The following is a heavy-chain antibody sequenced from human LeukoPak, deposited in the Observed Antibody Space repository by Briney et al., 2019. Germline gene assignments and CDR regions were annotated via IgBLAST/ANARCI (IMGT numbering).Heavy chain of an antibody. CDR3: TKMMWGGSYGVNDAFDI. D-gene: IGHD1-26*01. Sequence: PGGSLRLSCAATGFTFSSYAMTWVRQAPGEGLEWVSTISGSGGSTYYADSVKVRFTISRYNSKNTLYLQMNSLRAEDTAVYYCTKMMWGGSYGVNDAFDIGGQGTMVTVSS. CDR2: ISGSGGST. V-gene: IGHV3-23*01. J-gene: IGHJ3*02. CDR1: GFTFSSYA.